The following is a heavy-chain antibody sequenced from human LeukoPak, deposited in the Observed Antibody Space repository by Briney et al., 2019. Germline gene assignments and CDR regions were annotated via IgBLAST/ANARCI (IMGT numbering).Heavy chain of an antibody. D-gene: IGHD6-19*01. V-gene: IGHV4-59*01. J-gene: IGHJ3*02. CDR3: ARDSSGWYGESAFDI. CDR1: GGSISSYY. CDR2: IYYSGRT. Sequence: SETLSLTCTVSGGSISSYYWSWIRQPPGKGLEWIGYIYYSGRTNYNPSLKSRVTISVDTSKNQFSLKLSSVTAADTAVYYCARDSSGWYGESAFDIWGQGTMVTVSS.